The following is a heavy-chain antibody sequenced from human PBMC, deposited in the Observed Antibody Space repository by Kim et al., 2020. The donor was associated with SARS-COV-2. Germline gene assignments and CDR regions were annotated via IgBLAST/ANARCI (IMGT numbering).Heavy chain of an antibody. V-gene: IGHV3-21*01. D-gene: IGHD3-10*01. Sequence: GGSLRLSCAASGFTFSSYSMNWVRQAPGKGLEWVSSISSSSSYIYYADSVKGRFTISRDNAKNSLYLQMNSLRAEDTAVYYCARAPITMVRNYYYGMDVWGQGTTVTVSS. CDR2: ISSSSSYI. CDR3: ARAPITMVRNYYYGMDV. J-gene: IGHJ6*02. CDR1: GFTFSSYS.